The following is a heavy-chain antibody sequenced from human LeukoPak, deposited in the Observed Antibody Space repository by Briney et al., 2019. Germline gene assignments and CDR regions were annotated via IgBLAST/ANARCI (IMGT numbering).Heavy chain of an antibody. D-gene: IGHD1-26*01. V-gene: IGHV3-49*04. CDR1: GFTFGDYA. Sequence: GGSPRLSCTASGFTFGDYAMSWVRQAPGKGLEWIGFIRSKAYGGTTEYAASVKGGFTISRDDSKSIAYLQMNSLKTEDTAVYYCTTDELTLFDYWGQGSLVTVSS. CDR3: TTDELTLFDY. J-gene: IGHJ4*02. CDR2: IRSKAYGGTT.